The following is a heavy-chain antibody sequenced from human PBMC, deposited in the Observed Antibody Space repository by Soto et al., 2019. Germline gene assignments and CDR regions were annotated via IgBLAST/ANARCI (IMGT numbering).Heavy chain of an antibody. Sequence: EVQLVESGGGLVQPGGSLRLSCAASGFTFSGFTMNWVRQAPGRGLEWVSYISRSGETIYYADSVKGRFTISRDNAENSLYLHINSLRDEDTAVYYCASRNLADCSGTSCLYYFDYWGQGTLVTVSS. V-gene: IGHV3-48*02. D-gene: IGHD2-2*01. CDR1: GFTFSGFT. J-gene: IGHJ4*02. CDR3: ASRNLADCSGTSCLYYFDY. CDR2: ISRSGETI.